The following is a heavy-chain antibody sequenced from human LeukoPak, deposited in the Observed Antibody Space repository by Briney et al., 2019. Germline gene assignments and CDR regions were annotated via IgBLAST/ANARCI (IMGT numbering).Heavy chain of an antibody. J-gene: IGHJ3*02. CDR2: ISGSGGST. Sequence: PGGSLRLSCAASGFTFSSYAMSWVRQAPGKGLEWVSAISGSGGSTYYADSVKGRFTTSRDNSKNTLYLQMNSLRAEDTAVYYCAKDLVVVNDAFDIWGQGTMVTVSS. D-gene: IGHD3-22*01. V-gene: IGHV3-23*01. CDR3: AKDLVVVNDAFDI. CDR1: GFTFSSYA.